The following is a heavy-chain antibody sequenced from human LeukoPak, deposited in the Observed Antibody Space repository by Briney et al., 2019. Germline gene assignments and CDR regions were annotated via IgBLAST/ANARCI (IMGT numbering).Heavy chain of an antibody. Sequence: GASVKVSCKASGYTFTGYYIHWVRQAPGQGLEWMGWINPTSGDTDYAQKFQGRVTMTRDTSITTAYMELSRLRSDDTAVYYCARLDFDFGSGYNTGLDYWGQGTLATVSS. D-gene: IGHD3-3*01. CDR1: GYTFTGYY. CDR2: INPTSGDT. J-gene: IGHJ4*02. V-gene: IGHV1-2*02. CDR3: ARLDFDFGSGYNTGLDY.